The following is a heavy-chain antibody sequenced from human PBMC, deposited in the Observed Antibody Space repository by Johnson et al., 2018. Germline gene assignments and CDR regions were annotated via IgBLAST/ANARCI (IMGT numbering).Heavy chain of an antibody. Sequence: VQLVESGGGLVQPGRSLRLSCSASGFTFDDYAMHWVRQVPGEGLEWVAGLNWNSDRIAYADSVKGRLTIARDNAKNSLYLRMNSLRVEDTALYCCARATYYYDTSGFGAFDVWGQGTVVTVSS. CDR2: LNWNSDRI. CDR3: ARATYYYDTSGFGAFDV. V-gene: IGHV3-9*01. J-gene: IGHJ3*01. CDR1: GFTFDDYA. D-gene: IGHD3-22*01.